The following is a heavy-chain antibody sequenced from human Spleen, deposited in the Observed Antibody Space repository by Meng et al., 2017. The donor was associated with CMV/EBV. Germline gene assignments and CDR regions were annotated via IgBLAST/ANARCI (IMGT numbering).Heavy chain of an antibody. CDR3: ARVVVAVGYFDY. J-gene: IGHJ4*02. CDR2: IYYSGST. Sequence: SETLSLTCTVSGGSVSSGSYYWSWIRQPPGKGLEWIGYIYYSGSTNYNPSLKSRVTISVDTSKNQFSLKLSSVTAADTAVYYCARVVVAVGYFDYWGQGTLVTVSS. CDR1: GGSVSSGSYY. V-gene: IGHV4-61*01. D-gene: IGHD6-19*01.